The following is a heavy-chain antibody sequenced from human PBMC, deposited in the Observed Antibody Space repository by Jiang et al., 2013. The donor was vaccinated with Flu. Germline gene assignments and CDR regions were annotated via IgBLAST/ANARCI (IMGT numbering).Heavy chain of an antibody. V-gene: IGHV2-70*12. J-gene: IGHJ6*02. CDR2: IDWDDDK. CDR1: GFSLSTSGMC. CDR3: AQSTYVDTAMLTDSRHDYYYYAMDV. D-gene: IGHD5-18*01. Sequence: KPTQTLTLTCTFSGFSLSTSGMCASWIRQPPGKALEWLARIDWDDDKYYSTSLKTRLTISKDTSKNQVVLTMTNMDPVDTATYYCAQSTYVDTAMLTDSRHDYYYYAMDVWGQGTTVTVSS.